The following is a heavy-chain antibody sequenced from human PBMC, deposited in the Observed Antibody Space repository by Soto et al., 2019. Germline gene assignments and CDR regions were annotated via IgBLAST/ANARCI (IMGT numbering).Heavy chain of an antibody. J-gene: IGHJ4*02. D-gene: IGHD5-18*01. CDR2: ISYDGSNK. CDR1: GFTFSSYA. V-gene: IGHV3-30-3*01. Sequence: QVQLVESGGGVVQPGRSLRLSCAASGFTFSSYAMHWVRQAPGKGLEWVAVISYDGSNKYYADSVKGRFTIARDNSKNTLYLQMNSLIAEDTVVYYCARVMEYRYGNKFDYWGQGTLVTVSS. CDR3: ARVMEYRYGNKFDY.